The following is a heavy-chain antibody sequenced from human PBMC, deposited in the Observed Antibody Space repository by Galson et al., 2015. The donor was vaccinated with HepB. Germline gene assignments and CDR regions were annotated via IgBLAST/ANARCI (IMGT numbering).Heavy chain of an antibody. CDR3: ARVGIVVVVAAENRLDY. J-gene: IGHJ4*02. V-gene: IGHV3-11*01. D-gene: IGHD2-15*01. CDR2: ISSSGSTI. Sequence: SLRLSCAASGFTFSDYYMSWIRQAPGKGLEWVSYISSSGSTIYYADSVKGRFTISRDNAKNSLYLQMNSLRAEDTAVYYCARVGIVVVVAAENRLDYWGQGTLVTVSS. CDR1: GFTFSDYY.